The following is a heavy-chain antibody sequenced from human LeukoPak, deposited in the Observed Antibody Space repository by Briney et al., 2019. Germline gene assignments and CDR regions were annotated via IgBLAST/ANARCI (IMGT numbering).Heavy chain of an antibody. CDR3: ARARKNIAVAGTYYFDY. CDR2: IYYSGST. Sequence: SETLSLTCTVSGGSISSGDYYWSWIRLPPGKGLEWIGYIYYSGSTYYNPSLKSRVTISVDTSKNQFSLKLSSVTAADTAVYYCARARKNIAVAGTYYFDYWGQGTLVTVSS. D-gene: IGHD6-19*01. V-gene: IGHV4-30-4*08. CDR1: GGSISSGDYY. J-gene: IGHJ4*02.